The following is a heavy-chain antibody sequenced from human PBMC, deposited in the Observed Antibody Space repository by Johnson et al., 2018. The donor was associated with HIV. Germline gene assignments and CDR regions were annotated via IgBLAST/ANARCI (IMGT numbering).Heavy chain of an antibody. CDR1: GFTFDDYG. CDR2: INWNGGRT. CDR3: ARAKLGTNDAFDI. V-gene: IGHV3-20*04. D-gene: IGHD7-27*01. J-gene: IGHJ3*02. Sequence: VQLVESGGGLVQPGGSLRLSCAASGFTFDDYGMSWVRQAPGKGLEWVSGINWNGGRTGYVDSMKGRFTISRDNAKNSLYLQMNSLRAEDTALYYCARAKLGTNDAFDIWGQGTMVTVSS.